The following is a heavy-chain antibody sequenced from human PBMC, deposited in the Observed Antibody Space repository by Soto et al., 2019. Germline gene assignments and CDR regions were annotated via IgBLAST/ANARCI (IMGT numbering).Heavy chain of an antibody. D-gene: IGHD5-18*01. V-gene: IGHV4-59*01. Sequence: SETLSLTCTVSGGSISSFYWGWIRQPPGKGLEWIGYIYYSGSTNYNPSLKSRVTISVDTSKNQFSLKLSSVTAADTAVYYCAISGDTAMEPPGMYYFDYWGQGTLVTVSS. J-gene: IGHJ4*02. CDR2: IYYSGST. CDR1: GGSISSFY. CDR3: AISGDTAMEPPGMYYFDY.